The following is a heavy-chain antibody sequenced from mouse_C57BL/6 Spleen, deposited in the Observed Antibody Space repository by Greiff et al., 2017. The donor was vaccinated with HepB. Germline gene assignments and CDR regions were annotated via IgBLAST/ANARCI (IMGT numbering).Heavy chain of an antibody. CDR2: INPNNGGT. V-gene: IGHV1-22*01. Sequence: VQLQQSGPELVKPGASVKMSCKASGYTFTDYNMHWVKQSHGKSLEWIGYINPNNGGTSYNQKFKGKATLTVNKSSSTAYMELRSLTSEDSAVYCCARDYGSSYGFAYWGQGTLVTVSA. CDR3: ARDYGSSYGFAY. J-gene: IGHJ3*01. CDR1: GYTFTDYN. D-gene: IGHD1-1*01.